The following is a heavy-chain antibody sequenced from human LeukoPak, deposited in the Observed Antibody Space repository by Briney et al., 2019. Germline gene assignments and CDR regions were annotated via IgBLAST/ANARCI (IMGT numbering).Heavy chain of an antibody. CDR3: ARARPSMWIDY. D-gene: IGHD5-12*01. CDR1: GYSISSGY. J-gene: IGHJ4*02. V-gene: IGHV3-30*03. Sequence: LSLTCTVSGYSISSGYYWGWIRQPPGKGLEWVAVISYDGSDKFYADSVKGRFTISRDSSKNTLYLQMNSLRPEDTAVYYCARARPSMWIDYWGQGTLVTVSS. CDR2: ISYDGSDK.